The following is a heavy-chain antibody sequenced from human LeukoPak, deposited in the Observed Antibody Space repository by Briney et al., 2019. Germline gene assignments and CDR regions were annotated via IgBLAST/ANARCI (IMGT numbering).Heavy chain of an antibody. CDR2: IYTGGTT. CDR1: GFTVSSNY. D-gene: IGHD4/OR15-4a*01. J-gene: IGHJ4*02. V-gene: IGHV3-66*01. Sequence: GGSLRLSCAVSGFTVSSNYMSWVRQAPGKGLEWVSIIYTGGTTYYADSVKGRFTISRDNSKNTLYLQMNSLRAEDTAVYYCARERNIGAAIDYWGQGTLVTVSS. CDR3: ARERNIGAAIDY.